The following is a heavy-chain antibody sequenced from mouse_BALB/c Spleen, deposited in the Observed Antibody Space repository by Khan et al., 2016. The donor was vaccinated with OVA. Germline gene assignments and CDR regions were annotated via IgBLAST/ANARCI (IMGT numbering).Heavy chain of an antibody. CDR2: IYHSGSI. D-gene: IGHD2-1*01. Sequence: EVKLEESGPDLVKPSQSLSLTCTVTGYSITSGYSWHWIRQFPGNKLEWMGYIYHSGSIKYNPSLKSRFSITRDTSKNLFFLQLNSVTTEDTATYYCVRDGNYMDYWGQGTSVTVSS. V-gene: IGHV3-1*02. CDR3: VRDGNYMDY. CDR1: GYSITSGYS. J-gene: IGHJ4*01.